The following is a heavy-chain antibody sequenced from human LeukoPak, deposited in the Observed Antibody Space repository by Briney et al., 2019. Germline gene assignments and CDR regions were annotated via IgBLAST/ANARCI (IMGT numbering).Heavy chain of an antibody. V-gene: IGHV3-9*01. J-gene: IGHJ4*02. CDR3: AKSLAPLAVAGMGY. D-gene: IGHD6-19*01. CDR1: GFTFDDYA. CDR2: INWNSDSI. Sequence: GGSLRLSCAVSGFTFDDYAMHWVRQVPGKGLEWVSGINWNSDSIGYADFVKGRFTISRDNAKNSLYLQMNSLRAEDTALYYCAKSLAPLAVAGMGYWGQGTLVTVSS.